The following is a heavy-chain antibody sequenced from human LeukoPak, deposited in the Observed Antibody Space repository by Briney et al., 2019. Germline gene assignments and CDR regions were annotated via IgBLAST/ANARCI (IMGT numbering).Heavy chain of an antibody. Sequence: AGSLTLSCAASGFTGSSYAMSWLRLAPGQGLKWFSGVSGDGGYTYYAESVKSRLPISRDNSKSTLCLQMNSLRADDTAVYYCAKGGTMTKKGYSDYWGQGTLVTVSS. D-gene: IGHD2-15*01. CDR2: VSGDGGYT. CDR3: AKGGTMTKKGYSDY. CDR1: GFTGSSYA. V-gene: IGHV3-23*01. J-gene: IGHJ4*02.